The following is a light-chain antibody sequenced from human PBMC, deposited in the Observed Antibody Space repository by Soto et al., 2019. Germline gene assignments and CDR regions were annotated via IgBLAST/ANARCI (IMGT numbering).Light chain of an antibody. V-gene: IGKV1-5*01. J-gene: IGKJ1*01. Sequence: QMTPSPSTLSASVGDRVNIPCRASQTISNWLSWYQVKPGEAPKLLMHDASSLESGVPSRFSGSASGTEFTLTISSLQPDDFATYFCQQYSTYSWTFGQGTKVDIK. CDR3: QQYSTYSWT. CDR1: QTISNW. CDR2: DAS.